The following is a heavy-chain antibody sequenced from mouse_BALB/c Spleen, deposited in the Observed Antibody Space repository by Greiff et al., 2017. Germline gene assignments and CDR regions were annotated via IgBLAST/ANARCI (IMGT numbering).Heavy chain of an antibody. Sequence: LQQSGAELVRSGASVKLSCTASGFNIKDYYMHWVKQRPEQGLEWIGWIDPENGDTEYAPKFQGKATMTADTSSNTAYLQLSSLTSEDTAVYYCTPNSAWFAYWGQGTLVTVSA. CDR1: GFNIKDYY. V-gene: IGHV14-4*02. CDR2: IDPENGDT. D-gene: IGHD4-1*01. J-gene: IGHJ3*01. CDR3: TPNSAWFAY.